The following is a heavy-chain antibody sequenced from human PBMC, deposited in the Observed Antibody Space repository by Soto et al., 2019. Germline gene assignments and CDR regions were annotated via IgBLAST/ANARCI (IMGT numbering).Heavy chain of an antibody. J-gene: IGHJ5*02. CDR3: ARVPNSSSYNNWFDP. CDR2: ISAYNGNT. CDR1: GYTFTSYG. D-gene: IGHD6-6*01. V-gene: IGHV1-18*01. Sequence: ASVNVSCKASGYTFTSYGISWVRQAPGQGLEWMGWISAYNGNTNYAQKLQGRVTMTTDTSTSTAYMELRSLRSDDTAVYYCARVPNSSSYNNWFDPWGQGTLVTVSS.